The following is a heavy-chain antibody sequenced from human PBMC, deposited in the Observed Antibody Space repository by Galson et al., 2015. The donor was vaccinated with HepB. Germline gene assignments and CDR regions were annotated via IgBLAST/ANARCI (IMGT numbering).Heavy chain of an antibody. D-gene: IGHD1-26*01. Sequence: SVKVSCKASGGTFSSYAISWVRQAPGQGLEWMGGIIPIFGTANYAQKFQGRVTITADESTSTAYMELSSLKASDTAMYYCARKKIVGATLLDYWGQGTLVTVSS. J-gene: IGHJ4*02. CDR2: IIPIFGTA. CDR1: GGTFSSYA. CDR3: ARKKIVGATLLDY. V-gene: IGHV1-69*13.